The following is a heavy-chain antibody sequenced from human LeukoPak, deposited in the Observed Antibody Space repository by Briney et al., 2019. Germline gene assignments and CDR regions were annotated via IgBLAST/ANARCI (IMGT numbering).Heavy chain of an antibody. V-gene: IGHV1-69*05. D-gene: IGHD3-22*01. CDR3: AREGYYDSSGYHYGYFDY. J-gene: IGHJ4*02. Sequence: SVKVSCKASGGTFSSYAISWVRQAPGQGLEWMGGIIPIFGTANYAQKFQGRVTITTDESTSTAYMELSSLRSEDTAVYYCAREGYYDSSGYHYGYFDYWGQGTLVTVSS. CDR1: GGTFSSYA. CDR2: IIPIFGTA.